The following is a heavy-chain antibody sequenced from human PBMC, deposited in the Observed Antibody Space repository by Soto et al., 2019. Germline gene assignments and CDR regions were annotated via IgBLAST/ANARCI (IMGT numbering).Heavy chain of an antibody. J-gene: IGHJ4*02. CDR3: ARDSSSGWYYFDY. D-gene: IGHD6-19*01. V-gene: IGHV3-21*01. Sequence: GGSLRLSCAAPGFTFSSYSMNWVRQAPGKGLEWVSSISSSSSYIYYADSVKGRFTISRDNAKNSLYLQMNSLRAEDTAVYYCARDSSSGWYYFDYWGQGTLVTVSS. CDR1: GFTFSSYS. CDR2: ISSSSSYI.